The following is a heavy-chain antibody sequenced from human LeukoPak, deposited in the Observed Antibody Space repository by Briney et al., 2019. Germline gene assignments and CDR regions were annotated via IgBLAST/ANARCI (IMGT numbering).Heavy chain of an antibody. CDR3: AGVTSTWYLFKY. J-gene: IGHJ4*02. D-gene: IGHD6-13*01. CDR2: IYYSGST. Sequence: PSETLSLTCTVSGDSMTGYYWAWIRQFPGKGLEWIGYIYYSGSTNYNPSLRSRVTMSVDTSKKKFSLRLTSVTAADTAVYYCAGVTSTWYLFKYWGQGTLVTVSS. V-gene: IGHV4-59*01. CDR1: GDSMTGYY.